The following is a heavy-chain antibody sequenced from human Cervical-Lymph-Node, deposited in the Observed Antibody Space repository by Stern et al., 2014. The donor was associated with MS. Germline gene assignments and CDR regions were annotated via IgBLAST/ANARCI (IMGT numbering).Heavy chain of an antibody. CDR2: IVYDGSNK. Sequence: VQLVESGGGVVQPGTSLRLSCAASGFTFSRYGMHWVRQAPGKGLEWVAVIVYDGSNKYYADSVKGRFTISRDNSKNTLYLQMNSLRAEDTAVYYCAKESNDRYFDLWGRGTLVTVSS. CDR3: AKESNDRYFDL. V-gene: IGHV3-30*18. D-gene: IGHD2-8*01. J-gene: IGHJ2*01. CDR1: GFTFSRYG.